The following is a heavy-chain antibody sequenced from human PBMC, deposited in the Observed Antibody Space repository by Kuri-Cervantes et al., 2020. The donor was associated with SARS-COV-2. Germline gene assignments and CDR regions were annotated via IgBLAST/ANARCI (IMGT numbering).Heavy chain of an antibody. J-gene: IGHJ4*02. V-gene: IGHV3-21*01. D-gene: IGHD5-18*01. CDR1: GFTFSSYW. CDR2: ISSSSSYI. Sequence: GGSLRLSCAASGFTFSSYWMHWVRQAPGKGLEWVSSISSSSSYIYYADSVKGRFTVSRDNAKNSLYLQMNSLRAEDTAVYYCASERGYSYGTFDYWGQGTLVTVSS. CDR3: ASERGYSYGTFDY.